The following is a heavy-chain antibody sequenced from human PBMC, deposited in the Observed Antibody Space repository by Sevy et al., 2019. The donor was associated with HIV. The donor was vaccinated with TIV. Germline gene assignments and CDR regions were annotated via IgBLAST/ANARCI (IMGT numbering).Heavy chain of an antibody. Sequence: GGSLRLSCAASGFTFSSYWMSWVRQAPGKGLEWVANIKQDGSEKYYVGSVKGRFTISRDKAKNSLYLEMNSLRAEDTAVYYCARDPKKRDSYGSDAVDIWGQGTMVTVSS. CDR1: GFTFSSYW. D-gene: IGHD5-18*01. CDR2: IKQDGSEK. V-gene: IGHV3-7*01. J-gene: IGHJ3*02. CDR3: ARDPKKRDSYGSDAVDI.